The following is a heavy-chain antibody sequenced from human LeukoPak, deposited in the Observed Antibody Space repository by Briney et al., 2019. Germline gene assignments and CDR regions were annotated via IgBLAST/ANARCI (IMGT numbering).Heavy chain of an antibody. CDR3: ARDGLPYYYGSGSYYIGDWFDP. CDR2: IKQDGSEK. CDR1: GFTFSSYW. V-gene: IGHV3-7*01. D-gene: IGHD3-10*01. Sequence: GGSLRLSCAASGFTFSSYWMSWVRQAPGKGLEWVANIKQDGSEKYYVDSVKGRFTISRDNAKNSLYLQMNSLKAEDTAVYYCARDGLPYYYGSGSYYIGDWFDPWGQGTLVTVSS. J-gene: IGHJ5*02.